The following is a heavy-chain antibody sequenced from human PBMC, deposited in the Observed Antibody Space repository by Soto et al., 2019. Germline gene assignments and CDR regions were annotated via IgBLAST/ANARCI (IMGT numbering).Heavy chain of an antibody. CDR1: GGFVSSSSFY. CDR3: ARLDCVGTNCHFDF. D-gene: IGHD2-21*01. J-gene: IGHJ4*02. V-gene: IGHV4-61*01. CDR2: IYYSGST. Sequence: SETLSLTCTVSGGFVSSSSFYWGWIRQPPGKGLEWIGYIYYSGSTNSNPSLYSRITMSVDTSKNQFSLKLSSVTAADTAVYFYARLDCVGTNCHFDFWGQGTLVTVSS.